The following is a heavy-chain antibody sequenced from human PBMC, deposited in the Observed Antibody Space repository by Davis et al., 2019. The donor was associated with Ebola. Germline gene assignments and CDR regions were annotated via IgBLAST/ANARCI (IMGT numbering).Heavy chain of an antibody. D-gene: IGHD4-23*01. CDR3: AKNYKITVVTPFDY. Sequence: PGGSLRLSCAASGFTFSSYGMHWVRQAPGKGLEWVAFIRYDGSNKYYADSVKGRFTISRDNSKNTLYLQMNSLRAEDTAVYYCAKNYKITVVTPFDYWGQGTLVTVSS. CDR2: IRYDGSNK. J-gene: IGHJ4*02. CDR1: GFTFSSYG. V-gene: IGHV3-30*02.